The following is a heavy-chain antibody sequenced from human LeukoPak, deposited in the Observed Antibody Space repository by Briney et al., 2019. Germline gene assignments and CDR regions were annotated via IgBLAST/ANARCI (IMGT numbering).Heavy chain of an antibody. CDR3: ARIMRDAFDI. CDR2: INPNSGGT. CDR1: GYTFSAYY. J-gene: IGHJ3*02. V-gene: IGHV1-2*02. Sequence: ASVKVSCKASGYTFSAYYIHWVRQAPGQGLEWMGWINPNSGGTNYAQKFQGRVTMTRDTSISTAYMELSRLRSDDTAVYYCARIMRDAFDIWGQGTMVTVSS.